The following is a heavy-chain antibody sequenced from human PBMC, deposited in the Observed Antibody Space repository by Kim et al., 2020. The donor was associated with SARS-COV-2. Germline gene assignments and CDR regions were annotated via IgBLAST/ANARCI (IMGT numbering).Heavy chain of an antibody. J-gene: IGHJ4*02. V-gene: IGHV4-59*13. CDR3: ARADHQGYRYGPNFDY. Sequence: SETLSLTCTVSGGSISSYYWSWIRQPPGKGLEWIGYIYYSGSTNYNPSLKSRVTISVDTSKNQFSLKLSSVTAADTAVYYCARADHQGYRYGPNFDYWGQGTLVTVSS. CDR1: GGSISSYY. CDR2: IYYSGST. D-gene: IGHD5-18*01.